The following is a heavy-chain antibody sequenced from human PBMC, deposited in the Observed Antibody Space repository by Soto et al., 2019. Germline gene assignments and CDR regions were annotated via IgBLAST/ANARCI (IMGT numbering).Heavy chain of an antibody. CDR2: ISGSGSST. CDR3: AKCPRYHYGDYWFDP. Sequence: EVQLLESGGGLVQPGGSLRLSCAASGFTFSSYAMSWVRQTPGKGLEWVSAISGSGSSTYYADSVKGRFTISRDNSKNTLYLQMNSLRAEDTAVYYCAKCPRYHYGDYWFDPWGQGTLVTVSS. CDR1: GFTFSSYA. J-gene: IGHJ5*02. V-gene: IGHV3-23*01. D-gene: IGHD4-17*01.